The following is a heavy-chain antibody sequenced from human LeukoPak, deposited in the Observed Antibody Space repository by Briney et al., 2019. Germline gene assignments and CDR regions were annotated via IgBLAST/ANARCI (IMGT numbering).Heavy chain of an antibody. J-gene: IGHJ4*02. CDR1: GFTFSSYA. CDR3: AKDLNYAFDY. D-gene: IGHD2-2*01. CDR2: IRSSGGST. V-gene: IGHV3-23*01. Sequence: GGSLRLSCAASGFTFSSYAMSWVRQAPGKGLEWVSAIRSSGGSTYYADSVKGRFTISRDNAKNTLYLQMRSLMTEDTAVYYCAKDLNYAFDYWGQGTLVTVSS.